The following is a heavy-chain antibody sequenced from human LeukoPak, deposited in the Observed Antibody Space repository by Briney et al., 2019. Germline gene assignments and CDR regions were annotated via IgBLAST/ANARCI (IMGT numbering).Heavy chain of an antibody. CDR2: ISSSGST. CDR3: ARYDSINDAFDI. CDR1: GDSISSGDYY. V-gene: IGHV4-61*02. Sequence: PSETLSLTCTVSGDSISSGDYYWSWIRQPAGKGLEWIGRISSSGSTNYNPSLKSRVTISVDTSKNQFSLKLSSVTAADTAVYYCARYDSINDAFDIWGQGTMVTVSS. D-gene: IGHD3-22*01. J-gene: IGHJ3*02.